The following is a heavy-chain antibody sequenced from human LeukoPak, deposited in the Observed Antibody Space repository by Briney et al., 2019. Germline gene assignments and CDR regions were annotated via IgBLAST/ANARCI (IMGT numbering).Heavy chain of an antibody. CDR1: GFTFSTSW. D-gene: IGHD6-6*01. CDR2: IKQDGSEK. V-gene: IGHV3-7*01. J-gene: IGHJ4*02. Sequence: PGGSLRLSCAASGFTFSTSWMSWVRLAPGRGLEWVANIKQDGSEKNYVDSVKGRFTISRDNAKDLLYLQMNSLRVEDTAMYYCAWYSRSSEAYWGQGTQVTVSS. CDR3: AWYSRSSEAY.